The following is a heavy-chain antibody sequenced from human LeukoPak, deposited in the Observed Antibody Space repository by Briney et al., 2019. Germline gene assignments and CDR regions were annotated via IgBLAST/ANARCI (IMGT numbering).Heavy chain of an antibody. CDR2: ISSSSSYI. J-gene: IGHJ4*02. Sequence: GGSLRLSCAASGFTFSSYSMNWVRQAPGKGLEWVSSISSSSSYIYYADSVKGRFTISRDNAKNSLYLQMNSLRAEDTAVYYCAKEMAVRGAPFDYWGQGTLVTVSS. D-gene: IGHD3-10*01. CDR3: AKEMAVRGAPFDY. CDR1: GFTFSSYS. V-gene: IGHV3-21*04.